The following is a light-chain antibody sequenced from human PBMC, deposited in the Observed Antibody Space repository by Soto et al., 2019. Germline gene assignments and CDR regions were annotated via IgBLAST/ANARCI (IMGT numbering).Light chain of an antibody. V-gene: IGKV3D-20*02. CDR3: QHRSNWLA. CDR1: QSISSSF. Sequence: EILLTQSPGILSLSPGERASLSCWASQSISSSFLAWYQQKPGQAPRVLIYGASSRATGIPARFSGSGSGTEFTLTITSIEPEDFAVYYCQHRSNWLAFGGGTKVDIK. J-gene: IGKJ4*01. CDR2: GAS.